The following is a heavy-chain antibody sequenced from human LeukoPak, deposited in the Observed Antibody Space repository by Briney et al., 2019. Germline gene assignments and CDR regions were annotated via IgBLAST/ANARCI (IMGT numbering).Heavy chain of an antibody. J-gene: IGHJ4*02. D-gene: IGHD3-22*01. CDR2: INPNSGGT. CDR3: TRVLGNYYDSSGYYCFDY. Sequence: GASVKVSCKASGYTFTGYYMHWVRQAPGQGLEWMGWINPNSGGTNYAQKSQGRVTMTRDTSISTAYMELSRLRSDDTAVYYCTRVLGNYYDSSGYYCFDYWGQGTLVTVSS. V-gene: IGHV1-2*02. CDR1: GYTFTGYY.